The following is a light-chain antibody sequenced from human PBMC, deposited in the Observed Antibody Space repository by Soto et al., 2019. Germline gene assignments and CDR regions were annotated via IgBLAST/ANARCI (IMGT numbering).Light chain of an antibody. CDR3: QQRNIWPPVT. CDR1: QTIYSN. V-gene: IGKV3D-15*01. Sequence: IQMTQSPATLSVSPGERATLSCRASQTIYSNVAWYQQRPGQAPRLLIYGASSRATGIPDRFSGSGSGTDFTLTISRLEPEDFAVYYCQQRNIWPPVTFGQGTRLEI. J-gene: IGKJ5*01. CDR2: GAS.